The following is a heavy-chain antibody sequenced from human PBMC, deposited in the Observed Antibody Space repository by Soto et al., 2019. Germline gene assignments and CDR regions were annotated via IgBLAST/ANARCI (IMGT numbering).Heavy chain of an antibody. Sequence: ASVKVSCKASGGTFSSYAISWVRQAPGQGLEWMGGIIPILGIANYAQKVQGRVTITADKSTSTAYMELSSLRSEDTAVYYCARGRHVHGENYYDSSGYYYWFDPWGQGTLVTVSS. CDR3: ARGRHVHGENYYDSSGYYYWFDP. CDR2: IIPILGIA. CDR1: GGTFSSYA. D-gene: IGHD3-22*01. J-gene: IGHJ5*02. V-gene: IGHV1-69*10.